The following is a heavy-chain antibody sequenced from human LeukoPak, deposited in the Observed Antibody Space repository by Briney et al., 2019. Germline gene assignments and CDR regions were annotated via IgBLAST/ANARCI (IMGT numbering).Heavy chain of an antibody. D-gene: IGHD2-2*01. CDR1: GFTFSSYA. CDR3: AKVTGGYCSSTSCPHFDY. V-gene: IGHV3-23*01. J-gene: IGHJ4*02. Sequence: GGSLRLSCAASGFTFSSYAMSWVRQAPGKGLEWVLAISGSGGSTYYADSVKGRFTISRDNSKNTLYLQMNSLRAEDTAVYYCAKVTGGYCSSTSCPHFDYWGQGTLVTVSS. CDR2: ISGSGGST.